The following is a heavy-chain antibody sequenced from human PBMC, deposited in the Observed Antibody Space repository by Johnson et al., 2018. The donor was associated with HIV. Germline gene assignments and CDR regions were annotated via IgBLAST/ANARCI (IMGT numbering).Heavy chain of an antibody. CDR2: IYSGGST. Sequence: VQLVESGGGLIQPGGSLRLSCAASGFTVSSNYMSWVRQAPGKGLEWVSVIYSGGSTYYADSVKGRFTISRDNSKNTLSLQMSSLRGEDTAVYYCARGGTAYWDRVSAFDIWGQGTMVTVSS. CDR1: GFTVSSNY. CDR3: ARGGTAYWDRVSAFDI. D-gene: IGHD2-8*02. J-gene: IGHJ3*02. V-gene: IGHV3-53*01.